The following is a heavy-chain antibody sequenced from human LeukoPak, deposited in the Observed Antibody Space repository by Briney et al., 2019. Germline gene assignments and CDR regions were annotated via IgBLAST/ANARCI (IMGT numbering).Heavy chain of an antibody. Sequence: PGGSLRLSCAASGFTFSNYAMSWVRQAPGKGLEWVSAVSGRDTSTYYADSVKGRFTISRDNSKNMLYLQMNSLRVEDTAVYYCAKDVAPDSGWDLDYWGQGTLVTVSS. CDR1: GFTFSNYA. J-gene: IGHJ4*02. V-gene: IGHV3-23*01. CDR3: AKDVAPDSGWDLDY. CDR2: VSGRDTST. D-gene: IGHD6-19*01.